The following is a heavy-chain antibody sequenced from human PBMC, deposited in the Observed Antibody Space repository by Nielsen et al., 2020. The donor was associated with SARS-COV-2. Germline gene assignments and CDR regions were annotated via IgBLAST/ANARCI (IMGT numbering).Heavy chain of an antibody. V-gene: IGHV3-33*01. CDR1: GFTFSSYG. J-gene: IGHJ4*02. CDR3: ARAGELTSPYYFDY. D-gene: IGHD1-26*01. CDR2: IWYDGSNK. Sequence: GGSLRLSCAASGFTFSSYGMHWVRQAPGKGLEWVAVIWYDGSNKYYADSVKGRFTISRDNSKNMLYLQMNSLRAEDTAVYYCARAGELTSPYYFDYWGQGTLVTVSS.